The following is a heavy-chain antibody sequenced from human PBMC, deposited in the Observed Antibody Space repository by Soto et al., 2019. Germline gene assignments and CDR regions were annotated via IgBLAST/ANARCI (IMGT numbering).Heavy chain of an antibody. CDR2: IIPILGTA. Sequence: GASVKVSCKASGGTFSSYTISWVRQAPGQGLEWMGRIIPILGTANYAQKFQGRVTITADESTSTAYMELSSLRSEDTAVYYCARGRYCISTSCYEYFQHWGQGTLVTVSS. J-gene: IGHJ1*01. V-gene: IGHV1-69*08. D-gene: IGHD2-2*01. CDR1: GGTFSSYT. CDR3: ARGRYCISTSCYEYFQH.